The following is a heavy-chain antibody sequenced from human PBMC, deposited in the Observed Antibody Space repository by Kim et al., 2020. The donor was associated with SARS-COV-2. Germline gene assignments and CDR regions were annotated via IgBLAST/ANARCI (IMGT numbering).Heavy chain of an antibody. J-gene: IGHJ6*02. CDR1: GGTFSSYA. CDR3: ARDSNSGGLYYYYGMDV. D-gene: IGHD3-16*01. Sequence: SVKVSCKASGGTFSSYAISWVRQAPGQGLEWMGGIIPIFGTANYAQKFQGRVTITADESTSTAYMELSSLRSEDTAVYYCARDSNSGGLYYYYGMDVWGQGTTVTVSS. V-gene: IGHV1-69*13. CDR2: IIPIFGTA.